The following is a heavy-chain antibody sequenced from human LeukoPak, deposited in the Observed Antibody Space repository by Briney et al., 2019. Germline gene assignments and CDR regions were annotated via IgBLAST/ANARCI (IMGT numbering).Heavy chain of an antibody. CDR3: ANGGYCSSTSCYPNWFDP. Sequence: PSETLSLTCTVSGGSISSYYWSWIRQPPGKGLEWIGYIYYSGSTNYNPSLKSRVTISVDTSKNQFYLKLRSVTAADTAVYYCANGGYCSSTSCYPNWFDPWGQGTLVTVSS. J-gene: IGHJ5*02. D-gene: IGHD2-2*01. V-gene: IGHV4-59*01. CDR2: IYYSGST. CDR1: GGSISSYY.